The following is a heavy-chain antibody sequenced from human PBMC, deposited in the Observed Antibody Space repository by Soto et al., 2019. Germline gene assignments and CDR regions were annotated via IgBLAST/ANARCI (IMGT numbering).Heavy chain of an antibody. D-gene: IGHD4-4*01. J-gene: IGHJ4*02. CDR3: VSQRTTVIIQAYFDY. CDR2: VYYRGRS. Sequence: SETLSLTCTVSAGSVTNSSYYWGWICQSPGKGLEWIGSVYYRGRSYSKSSVKSRVTISVDTSKNQFSLNLNSVTASDTAVYFCVSQRTTVIIQAYFDYWGPGALVT. V-gene: IGHV4-39*01. CDR1: AGSVTNSSYY.